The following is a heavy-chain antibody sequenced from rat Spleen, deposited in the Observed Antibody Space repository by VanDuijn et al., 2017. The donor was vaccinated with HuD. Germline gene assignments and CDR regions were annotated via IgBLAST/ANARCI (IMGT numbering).Heavy chain of an antibody. J-gene: IGHJ2*01. V-gene: IGHV5-29*01. Sequence: EVQLVESDGGLVQPGRSLKLSCVASGFTFSDYYMAWVRQAPTKGLEWVAIISFDGLGTYYRDSVKGRFTISRDNAKTTLCLQMDSLRSEDTATYYCARRYDFDYWGQGVMVTVSS. CDR2: ISFDGLGT. CDR1: GFTFSDYY. CDR3: ARRYDFDY. D-gene: IGHD2-1*01.